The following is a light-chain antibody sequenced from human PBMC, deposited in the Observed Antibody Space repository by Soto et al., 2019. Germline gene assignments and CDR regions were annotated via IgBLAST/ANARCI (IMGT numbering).Light chain of an antibody. CDR1: QSVSNNY. CDR3: QQYCSSPLT. CDR2: GAF. V-gene: IGKV3-20*01. J-gene: IGKJ4*01. Sequence: EIVLTQSPGTLSLSPGDRATLSCRASQSVSNNYLAWYQQKPGQAPRLLIDGAFSRSTGIPDRFSGGGSGTDFTLTISRLEPEDFAVYYCQQYCSSPLTFGGGTKLEIK.